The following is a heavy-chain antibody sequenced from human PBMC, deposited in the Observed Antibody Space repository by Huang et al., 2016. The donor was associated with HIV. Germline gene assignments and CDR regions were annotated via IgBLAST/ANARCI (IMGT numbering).Heavy chain of an antibody. CDR2: IRPYNGLT. Sequence: QVQLVQSGTEVRKPGASVKVSCKSSGYTFTTFGITWVRQAPGQGLEWMGWIRPYNGLTDYEQKLRGRITMTKDTSTTTAYMELRTLTSDDTAVYYCARSYGSGNDFLDFWGQGTLVTVSS. CDR1: GYTFTTFG. D-gene: IGHD3-10*01. V-gene: IGHV1-18*04. CDR3: ARSYGSGNDFLDF. J-gene: IGHJ3*01.